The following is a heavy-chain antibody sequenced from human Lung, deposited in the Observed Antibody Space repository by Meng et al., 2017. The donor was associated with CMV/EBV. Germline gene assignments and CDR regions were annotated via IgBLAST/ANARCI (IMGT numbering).Heavy chain of an antibody. V-gene: IGHV1-2*02. CDR2: INPNSGAT. J-gene: IGHJ4*02. D-gene: IGHD1-26*01. CDR3: VRDQWVQSRGGPHY. Sequence: SVXVSXXTSEYTFTAFYIHWVRQAPGQGLEWVAWINPNSGATNYAPKFQGRVTVTRDTSITTAYLELSGLKSDDTAVYFCVRDQWVQSRGGPHYWGQGTLVTVSS. CDR1: EYTFTAFY.